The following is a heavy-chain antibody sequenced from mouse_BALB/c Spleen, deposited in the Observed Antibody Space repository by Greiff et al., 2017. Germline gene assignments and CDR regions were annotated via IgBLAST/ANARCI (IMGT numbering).Heavy chain of an antibody. V-gene: IGHV2-2*02. Sequence: VKLVESGPGLVQPSQSLSITCTVSGFSLTSYGVHWVRQSPGKGLEWLGVIWSGGSTDYNAAFISRLSISKDNSKSQVFFKMNSLQANDTAIYYCARAYYRYDGLFDYWGQGTTLTVSS. J-gene: IGHJ2*01. CDR1: GFSLTSYG. CDR3: ARAYYRYDGLFDY. CDR2: IWSGGST. D-gene: IGHD2-14*01.